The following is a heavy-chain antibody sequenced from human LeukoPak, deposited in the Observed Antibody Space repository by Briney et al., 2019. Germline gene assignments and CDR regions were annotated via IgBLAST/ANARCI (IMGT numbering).Heavy chain of an antibody. D-gene: IGHD1-26*01. CDR1: GFTFSSNA. J-gene: IGHJ4*02. CDR3: ARDKLQNTFDH. V-gene: IGHV3-33*08. Sequence: GGSLRLSCAASGFTFSSNAMNWVRQAPGKGLEWVAVIWYDGSDKYSADSVKGRFTISRDNSKNTLYLQMNSLRAEDTAVYYCARDKLQNTFDHWGQGTLVTVSS. CDR2: IWYDGSDK.